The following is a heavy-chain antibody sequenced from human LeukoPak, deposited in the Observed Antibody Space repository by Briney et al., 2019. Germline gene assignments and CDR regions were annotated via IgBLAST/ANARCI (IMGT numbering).Heavy chain of an antibody. Sequence: ASVKVSCKASRYTFTGYYIHWVRQAPGQGLAWMGWINPNSGGTYYAQKFQGRVTMTRDTSISTAYMELSRLRSDDTAVYYCARDPGSSYSTSWYDYYYMDVWGKGTTVTISS. CDR1: RYTFTGYY. CDR3: ARDPGSSYSTSWYDYYYMDV. D-gene: IGHD2-2*01. V-gene: IGHV1-2*02. CDR2: INPNSGGT. J-gene: IGHJ6*03.